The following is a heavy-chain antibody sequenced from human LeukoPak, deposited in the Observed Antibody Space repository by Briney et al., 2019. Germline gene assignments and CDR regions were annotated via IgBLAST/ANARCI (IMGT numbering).Heavy chain of an antibody. CDR2: IKQDGTDR. CDR1: GFTFSSYW. Sequence: PGGSLRLSCAASGFTFSSYWMNSVRQAPGKGLEWLALIKQDGTDRFYVDSVEGRFTISRDNATNTLYLQMNSLRDEDTAVYFCDGGSGWLPEYWGQGALVAVSS. CDR3: DGGSGWLPEY. J-gene: IGHJ4*02. V-gene: IGHV3-7*01. D-gene: IGHD6-19*01.